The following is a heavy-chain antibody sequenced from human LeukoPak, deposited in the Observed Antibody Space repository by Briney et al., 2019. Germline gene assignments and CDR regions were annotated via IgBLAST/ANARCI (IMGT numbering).Heavy chain of an antibody. J-gene: IGHJ6*03. D-gene: IGHD2-15*01. CDR2: CRNKANKYTT. Sequence: GGSLRLSCAASGFTFSVHYMDWVRQAPGKGLEWVGRCRNKANKYTTEYAASVKGRFTASRDDSSNSLYLQMNSLKIEDTAVYYCARAPSCSGGTCDSLWSHYMDVWGIGTTVIVSS. CDR1: GFTFSVHY. CDR3: ARAPSCSGGTCDSLWSHYMDV. V-gene: IGHV3-72*01.